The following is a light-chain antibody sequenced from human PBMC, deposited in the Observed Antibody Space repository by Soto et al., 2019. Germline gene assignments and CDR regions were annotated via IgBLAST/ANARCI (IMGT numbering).Light chain of an antibody. J-gene: IGLJ3*02. CDR1: SGDVGAYDR. V-gene: IGLV2-11*01. CDR2: DVT. CDR3: CSHAGGSSWV. Sequence: QSALTQPRSVSGSPGQSVTISCTGTSGDVGAYDRVSWYQHHPTKAPKLIIYDVTNRPSGVPYRFSGSKSGSTASLTISGLQAEDEADYYCCSHAGGSSWVFGGGTKLDRP.